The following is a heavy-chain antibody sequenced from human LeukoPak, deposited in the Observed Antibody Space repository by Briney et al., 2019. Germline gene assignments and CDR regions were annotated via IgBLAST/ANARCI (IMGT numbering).Heavy chain of an antibody. D-gene: IGHD4-17*01. CDR2: IYYSGST. V-gene: IGHV4-59*08. Sequence: PSETPSLTCTVSGDSISSYYWSWIRQPPGKGLEWIGYIYYSGSTNYNPSLKSRVTISVDTSKNQFSLKLSSVTAADTAVYYCARLRGYGDYFDYWGQGTLVTVSS. J-gene: IGHJ4*02. CDR3: ARLRGYGDYFDY. CDR1: GDSISSYY.